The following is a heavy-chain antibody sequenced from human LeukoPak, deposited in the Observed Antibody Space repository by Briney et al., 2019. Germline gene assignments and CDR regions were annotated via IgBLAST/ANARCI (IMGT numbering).Heavy chain of an antibody. J-gene: IGHJ4*02. Sequence: GGSLRLSCAASGFTFSKSWMSWVRQAPGKGLEWVANIKEDGTEIYYMDSLKGRFTISRDNAKNSLYLQMNSLRAEDTAVHYCARDGRPLDYWGQGTLVTVSS. CDR3: ARDGRPLDY. CDR1: GFTFSKSW. V-gene: IGHV3-7*01. D-gene: IGHD1-26*01. CDR2: IKEDGTEI.